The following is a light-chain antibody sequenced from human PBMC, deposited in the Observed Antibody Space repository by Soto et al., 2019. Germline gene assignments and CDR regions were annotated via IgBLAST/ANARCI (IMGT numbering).Light chain of an antibody. J-gene: IGKJ4*02. CDR2: TGS. V-gene: IGKV1-12*01. CDR1: QGISNW. Sequence: DIQMTQSPSSVSASVGDRVSITCRASQGISNWLAWYQQKPGRAPKLLIDTGSNLQSGVPSRFSGTGSGTDFTLTISSLQPEDVATYYCQQDNSFPLTFGGGTKVEIK. CDR3: QQDNSFPLT.